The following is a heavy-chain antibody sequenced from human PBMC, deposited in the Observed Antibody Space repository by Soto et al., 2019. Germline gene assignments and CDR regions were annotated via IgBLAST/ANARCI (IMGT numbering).Heavy chain of an antibody. J-gene: IGHJ4*02. D-gene: IGHD4-4*01. V-gene: IGHV4-31*03. CDR3: ARHSNRNYGLYYFDY. Sequence: SETLSLTCPFSGCYIISGGYYWSWIRQHPGKGLEWIGYIYYSGSTNYKPSLKSRVTISVDTSKNQFSLKVSSATAADTAVYYCARHSNRNYGLYYFDYWGLGALVTVSS. CDR2: IYYSGST. CDR1: GCYIISGGYY.